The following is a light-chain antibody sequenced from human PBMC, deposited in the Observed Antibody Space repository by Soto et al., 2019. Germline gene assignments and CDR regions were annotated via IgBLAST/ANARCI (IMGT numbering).Light chain of an antibody. Sequence: AIRMTQSPSSFSSSTGDRFTITFLASQGISSYLAWYQQKPGKAPKLLIYAASTLQSGVPSRFSGSGSGTDFTLTISCLQSEDFATYYCQQYYSYPPITFGQGTRLENK. V-gene: IGKV1-8*01. CDR3: QQYYSYPPIT. J-gene: IGKJ5*01. CDR1: QGISSY. CDR2: AAS.